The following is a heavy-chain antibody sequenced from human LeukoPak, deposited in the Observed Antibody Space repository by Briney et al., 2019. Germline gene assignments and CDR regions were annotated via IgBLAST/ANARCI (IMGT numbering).Heavy chain of an antibody. J-gene: IGHJ4*02. Sequence: GASVKVSCKASGYTFTSYYMHWVRQAPGHGLEWMGIINPSGGSTSYAQKFQGRVTMTRDTSTSTVYMELSSLRSEDTAVYYCARDLLSITMVRGAHHFDYWGQGTLVTVSS. CDR2: INPSGGST. CDR3: ARDLLSITMVRGAHHFDY. CDR1: GYTFTSYY. V-gene: IGHV1-46*01. D-gene: IGHD3-10*01.